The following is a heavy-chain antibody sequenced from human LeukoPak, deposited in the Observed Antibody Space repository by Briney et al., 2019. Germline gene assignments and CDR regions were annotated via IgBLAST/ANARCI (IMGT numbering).Heavy chain of an antibody. Sequence: ASVKVSCKASGYTFTGYYMHWVRQAPGQGLEWMGWINLNSGGTNYAQKFQGRVTMTRDTSISTAYMELSRLRSDDTAVYYCAGSSGYSSSWYFDYWGQGTLVTVSS. CDR2: INLNSGGT. CDR1: GYTFTGYY. D-gene: IGHD6-13*01. J-gene: IGHJ4*02. CDR3: AGSSGYSSSWYFDY. V-gene: IGHV1-2*02.